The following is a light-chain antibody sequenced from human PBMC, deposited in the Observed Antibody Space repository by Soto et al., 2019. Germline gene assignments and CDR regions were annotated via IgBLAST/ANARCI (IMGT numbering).Light chain of an antibody. CDR3: QQYGGSPIT. Sequence: EIVLTQSPGTLSLSPGERATLSCRASQSVSSNYLAWYQQKPGQAPRLLIYGASSRATGIPDRFSGSGSGTDFTLNISRLEAEDFVVYYCQQYGGSPITFGQGTRLEIK. V-gene: IGKV3-20*01. J-gene: IGKJ5*01. CDR2: GAS. CDR1: QSVSSNY.